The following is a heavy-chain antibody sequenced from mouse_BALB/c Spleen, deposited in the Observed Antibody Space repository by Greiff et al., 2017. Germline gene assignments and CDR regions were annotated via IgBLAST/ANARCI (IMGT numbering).Heavy chain of an antibody. CDR1: GFSLTDYG. V-gene: IGHV2-6-5*01. CDR2: IWGGGST. CDR3: ARGNYWFAY. J-gene: IGHJ3*01. Sequence: VQLQQSGPGLVAPSQSLSITCTVSGFSLTDYGVSWIRQPPGKGLEWLGVIWGGGSTDYNAAFISRLSISKDNSKSQVFFKMNSLQANDTAIYYCARGNYWFAYWGQGTLVTVSA. D-gene: IGHD2-1*01.